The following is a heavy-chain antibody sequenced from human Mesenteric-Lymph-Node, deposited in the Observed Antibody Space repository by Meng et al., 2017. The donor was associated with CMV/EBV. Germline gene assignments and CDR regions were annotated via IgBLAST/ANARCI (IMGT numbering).Heavy chain of an antibody. V-gene: IGHV1-3*01. J-gene: IGHJ4*02. Sequence: VSWKAYRYTFTSYAMHWVRQAAGQRLEWMGWINAGNSNTKYSRKFQGRVTITRDTSASTAYMELSSLRSEDTAVYYCLGYNWNVVGYWGQGTLVTVSS. CDR1: RYTFTSYA. D-gene: IGHD1-20*01. CDR3: LGYNWNVVGY. CDR2: INAGNSNT.